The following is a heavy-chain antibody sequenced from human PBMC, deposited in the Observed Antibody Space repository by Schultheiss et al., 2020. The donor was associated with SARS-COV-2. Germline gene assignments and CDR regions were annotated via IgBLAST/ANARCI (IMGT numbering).Heavy chain of an antibody. CDR2: ISGSGGST. V-gene: IGHV3-23*01. D-gene: IGHD2-2*01. CDR3: AKDRGYCSSTSCGDAFDI. Sequence: GGSLRLSCAASGFTFSSYAMSWVRQAPGKGLEWVSAISGSGGSTYYADSVKGRFTISRDNSKNTLYLQMNSLRAEDTAVYYCAKDRGYCSSTSCGDAFDICGQGPLVTVSS. J-gene: IGHJ3*02. CDR1: GFTFSSYA.